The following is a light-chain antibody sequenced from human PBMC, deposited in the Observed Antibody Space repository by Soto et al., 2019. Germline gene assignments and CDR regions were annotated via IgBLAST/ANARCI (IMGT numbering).Light chain of an antibody. CDR1: QSISSW. CDR2: KAS. V-gene: IGKV1-5*03. CDR3: QQYNSYPT. Sequence: DIQMTQSPSTLSASVGDRVTITCRASQSISSWLAWYQQKPGKAPKLLIYKASSLESGVPSRFSCSGSGTEFTLTISRLQPDDFATYYCQQYNSYPTFGQGTRLEIK. J-gene: IGKJ5*01.